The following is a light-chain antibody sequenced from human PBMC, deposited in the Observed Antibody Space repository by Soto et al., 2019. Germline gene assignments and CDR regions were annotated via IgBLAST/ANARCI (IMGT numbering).Light chain of an antibody. CDR3: QQRSNWPPIT. J-gene: IGKJ5*01. Sequence: EIVMTQSPATLSVSPGERAILSCRASQSVSSNLAWYQQKPGQAPRLLIYGASTRATGIPARFSGSGSGTEFTLTISSLQSEDFAVYYCQQRSNWPPITFGQGTRLEI. CDR1: QSVSSN. CDR2: GAS. V-gene: IGKV3-15*01.